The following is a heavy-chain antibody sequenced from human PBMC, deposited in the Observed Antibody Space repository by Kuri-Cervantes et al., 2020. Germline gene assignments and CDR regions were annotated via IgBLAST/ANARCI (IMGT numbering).Heavy chain of an antibody. Sequence: ASVKVSCKASGYTFTSYYMHWVRQAPGHGLEWMGWMNPDSDNTGYAQKSQGRVTMTRDTSISTAYMELSSLRSEDTAVYYCAREYCSGGSCYSFIAFDIWGQGTMVTVSS. J-gene: IGHJ3*02. CDR2: MNPDSDNT. CDR3: AREYCSGGSCYSFIAFDI. D-gene: IGHD2-15*01. CDR1: GYTFTSYY. V-gene: IGHV1-8*02.